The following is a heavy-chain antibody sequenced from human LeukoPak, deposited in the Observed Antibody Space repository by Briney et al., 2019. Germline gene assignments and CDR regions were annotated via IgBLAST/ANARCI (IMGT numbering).Heavy chain of an antibody. CDR2: ISSSSSYI. V-gene: IGHV3-21*01. CDR1: GFTFSSCT. CDR3: AKYNIAAAAGGWFGP. J-gene: IGHJ5*02. Sequence: GGSLRLSCQASGFTFSSCTMNWVRQAPGKGLEWVSSISSSSSYIYYADSVKGRFTISRDNAKNSLYLQMNSLRAEDTAVYYCAKYNIAAAAGGWFGPWGQGTLVTVSS. D-gene: IGHD6-13*01.